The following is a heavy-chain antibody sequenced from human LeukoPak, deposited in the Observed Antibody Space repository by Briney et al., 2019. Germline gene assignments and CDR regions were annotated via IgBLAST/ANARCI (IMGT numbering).Heavy chain of an antibody. J-gene: IGHJ4*02. CDR1: GYTLPRYY. D-gene: IGHD3-22*01. CDR3: ARGKSYYYDSSGYHGVDY. CDR2: INPDSGGT. V-gene: IGHV1-2*06. Sequence: ASVQVSCQASGYTLPRYYMHGVRQAPGQGVEGMGRINPDSGGTNYAQKFQGRVTMTRDTSISTAYMELSRLRSDDTAVYYCARGKSYYYDSSGYHGVDYWGQGTLVTVSS.